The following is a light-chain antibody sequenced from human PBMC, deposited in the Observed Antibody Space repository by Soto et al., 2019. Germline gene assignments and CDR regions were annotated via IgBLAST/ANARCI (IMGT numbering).Light chain of an antibody. V-gene: IGKV3-20*01. J-gene: IGKJ3*01. Sequence: EIVLTQSPGILSLSPGGRATLSCRASQSVNSSYLAWYQQKSGLAPRLLIYGASHRARGIPDRFSGGGSGTDFTLTISRLEREDFAVYYCQHSRSAPFTFGPGTKVDIK. CDR2: GAS. CDR1: QSVNSSY. CDR3: QHSRSAPFT.